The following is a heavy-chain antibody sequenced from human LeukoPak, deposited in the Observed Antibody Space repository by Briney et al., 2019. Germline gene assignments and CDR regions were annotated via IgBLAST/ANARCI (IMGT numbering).Heavy chain of an antibody. CDR3: AKDQGNYYGGSGTYGAMDY. V-gene: IGHV3-23*01. Sequence: GGSLRLSCAASGFTFSSYAMSWGRQAPGKGLEWVSTISGSRGLTHYADSVKGRFTVSGDNSKNTLYLQMNNLRAADTALYFCAKDQGNYYGGSGTYGAMDYWGQGTLVTVSS. D-gene: IGHD3-22*01. CDR1: GFTFSSYA. J-gene: IGHJ4*02. CDR2: ISGSRGLT.